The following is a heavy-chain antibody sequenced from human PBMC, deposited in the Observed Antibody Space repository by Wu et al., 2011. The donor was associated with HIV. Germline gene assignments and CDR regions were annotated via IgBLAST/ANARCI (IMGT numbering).Heavy chain of an antibody. V-gene: IGHV1-2*02. CDR2: INPNSGDR. J-gene: IGHJ6*03. Sequence: QVQLVQSGAEVKEPGASVKVSCKASGYTFTAYYMHWVRQAPGQGLEWMGWINPNSGDRNPAQKFQGRVTMTRDTSISTAYMELSSLSSEDTAVYYCARGVFYYYYMDVWGQRGHGHRLL. CDR1: GYTFTAYY. CDR3: ARGVFYYYYMDV.